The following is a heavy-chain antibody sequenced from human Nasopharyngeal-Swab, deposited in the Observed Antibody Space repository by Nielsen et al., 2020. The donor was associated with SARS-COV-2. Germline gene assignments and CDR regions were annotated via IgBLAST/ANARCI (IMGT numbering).Heavy chain of an antibody. CDR2: ISYDGSNK. V-gene: IGHV3-30*18. Sequence: GESLKISCAASGFTFSSYGMHWVRQAPGKGLEWVAVISYDGSNKYYADSVKGRFTISRDNSKNTLYLQMNSLRAEDTAVYYCAKDPLDIVVVPAAPDIWGQGTMVTASS. D-gene: IGHD2-2*03. J-gene: IGHJ3*02. CDR3: AKDPLDIVVVPAAPDI. CDR1: GFTFSSYG.